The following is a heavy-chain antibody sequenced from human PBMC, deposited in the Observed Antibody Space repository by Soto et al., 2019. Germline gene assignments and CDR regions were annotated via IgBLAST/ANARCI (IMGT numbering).Heavy chain of an antibody. D-gene: IGHD3-22*01. CDR3: ARAALHDRCGYYLFYFDF. Sequence: GSGPTLVNPTQILTLTCNFSGFSLNTRGMSVTWIRQPPGKALEWLARIDGADDTLYSTSLRTRLTNSKDTSTNQVVLTMNNMDPAYTATYYCARAALHDRCGYYLFYFDFWGPGTLVTVSS. J-gene: IGHJ4*02. CDR2: IDGADDT. V-gene: IGHV2-70*04. CDR1: GFSLNTRGMS.